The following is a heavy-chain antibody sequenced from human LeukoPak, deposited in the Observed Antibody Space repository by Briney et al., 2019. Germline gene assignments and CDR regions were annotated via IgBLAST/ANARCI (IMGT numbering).Heavy chain of an antibody. V-gene: IGHV4-39*01. CDR1: GGSISSSSYY. CDR2: IYYSGST. D-gene: IGHD2-21*02. J-gene: IGHJ4*02. CDR3: ARGSTLAYCGGDCYPFDY. Sequence: SETLSLTCTVSGGSISSSSYYWGWIRQPPGKGLEWIGSIYYSGSTYYNPSLKSRVTISVDTSKNQFSLKLSSVTAADTAVYYCARGSTLAYCGGDCYPFDYWGQGTLVTVSS.